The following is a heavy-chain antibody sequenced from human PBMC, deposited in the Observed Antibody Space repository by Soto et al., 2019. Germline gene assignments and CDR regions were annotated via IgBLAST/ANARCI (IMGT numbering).Heavy chain of an antibody. CDR1: GGSISSSSYY. J-gene: IGHJ5*02. Sequence: SETLSLTCTVSGGSISSSSYYWGWIRQPPGKGLEWIGSIYYSGSTNYNPSLKSRVTISVDTSKNQFSLRLSSVTAADTAVYYCARFIAVARNWFDPWGQGTLVTVSS. V-gene: IGHV4-39*07. CDR3: ARFIAVARNWFDP. CDR2: IYYSGST. D-gene: IGHD6-19*01.